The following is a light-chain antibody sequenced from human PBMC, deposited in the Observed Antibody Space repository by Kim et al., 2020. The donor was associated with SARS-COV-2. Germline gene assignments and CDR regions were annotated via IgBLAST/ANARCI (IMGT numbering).Light chain of an antibody. V-gene: IGKV3-15*01. Sequence: EIVMTQSPATLSVSPGERATLSCRASQSVSSNFAWYQHKPGQAPRLLIYGTSIRATGVPARFSGSGSGTEFTLTISSLQSEDFAVYYCHQYNNWPPGTFGQGTKLEI. CDR3: HQYNNWPPGT. CDR1: QSVSSN. CDR2: GTS. J-gene: IGKJ2*01.